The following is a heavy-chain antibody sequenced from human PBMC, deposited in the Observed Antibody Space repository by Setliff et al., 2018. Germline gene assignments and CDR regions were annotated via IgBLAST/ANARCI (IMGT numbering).Heavy chain of an antibody. CDR2: IWYDGNNK. CDR3: VRGEMFSTSPRAD. Sequence: GGSLRLSCAASGFSFTDSAMSWVRQAPGKGLEWVAVIWYDGNNKDHADSVKGRFTISRDNSKNTLYLQMDSLRVEDTAVYYCVRGEMFSTSPRADWGQGTQVTVSS. J-gene: IGHJ4*02. CDR1: GFSFTDSA. V-gene: IGHV3-33*08. D-gene: IGHD2-2*01.